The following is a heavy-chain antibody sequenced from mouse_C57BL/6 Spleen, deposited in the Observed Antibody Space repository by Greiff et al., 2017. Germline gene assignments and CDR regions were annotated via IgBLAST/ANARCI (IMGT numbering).Heavy chain of an antibody. CDR3: VRHEATVVATEGWYFDV. CDR2: IRSKSNNYAT. CDR1: GFSFNTYA. Sequence: EVKLMESGGGLVQPKGSLKLSCAASGFSFNTYAMNWVRQAPGKGLEWVARIRSKSNNYATYYADSVKDRFTISRDDSESMLYLQMNNLKTEDTAMYYCVRHEATVVATEGWYFDVWGTGTTVTVSS. J-gene: IGHJ1*03. V-gene: IGHV10-1*01. D-gene: IGHD1-1*01.